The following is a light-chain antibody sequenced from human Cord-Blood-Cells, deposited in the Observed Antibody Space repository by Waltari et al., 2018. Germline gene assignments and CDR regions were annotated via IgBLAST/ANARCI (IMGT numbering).Light chain of an antibody. V-gene: IGKV1-5*03. CDR3: QQYNSYWT. Sequence: DIQMTQSPSTLSASVGDRVTITCRASQSISSWLAWYQQKPGKAPKLLIYKASSLETRVPSRFSGSGSGTELSLTISSLQPDDFATYYCQQYNSYWTFGQGTKVEIK. CDR2: KAS. CDR1: QSISSW. J-gene: IGKJ1*01.